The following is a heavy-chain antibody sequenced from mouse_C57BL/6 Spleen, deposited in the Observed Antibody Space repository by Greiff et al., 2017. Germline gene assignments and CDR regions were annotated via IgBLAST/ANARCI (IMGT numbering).Heavy chain of an antibody. CDR1: GFSLTSYG. Sequence: VKLMESGPGLVQPSQSLSITCTVSGFSLTSYGVHWVRQSPGKGLEWLGVIWSGGSTDYNAAFISRLSISKDNSKSQVFFKMNSLQADDTAIYYCARNGWLLPDYYAMDYWGQGTSVTVSS. V-gene: IGHV2-2*01. CDR3: ARNGWLLPDYYAMDY. D-gene: IGHD2-3*01. CDR2: IWSGGST. J-gene: IGHJ4*01.